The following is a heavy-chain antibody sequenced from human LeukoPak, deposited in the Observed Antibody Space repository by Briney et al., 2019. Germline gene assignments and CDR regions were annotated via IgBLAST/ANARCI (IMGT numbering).Heavy chain of an antibody. CDR2: IKEDESEK. J-gene: IGHJ4*02. CDR1: GFTFSSYW. D-gene: IGHD3-10*01. V-gene: IGHV3-7*01. Sequence: GGSLRLSCAVSGFTFSSYWVSWVRQAPGNGPEWVANIKEDESEKNYVDSVKGRFTISRDSAKNSLYLQMNSLRAEDTAVYYCARVGSGSSYRPFDYWGQGTLVTVSS. CDR3: ARVGSGSSYRPFDY.